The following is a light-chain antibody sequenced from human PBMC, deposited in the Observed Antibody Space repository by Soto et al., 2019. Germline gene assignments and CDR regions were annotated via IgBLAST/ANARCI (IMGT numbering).Light chain of an antibody. CDR2: KAS. CDR3: QQFYRYPWT. V-gene: IGKV1-5*03. J-gene: IGKJ1*01. Sequence: DIKMTQSPSTLSASVGDRATITCRASQSVDTCLAWYQQKPGQAPHLLIYKASSVETGVPSRFSGSGSVTEFLLTISSLQPDDFATYYRQQFYRYPWTFGQGTKVEIK. CDR1: QSVDTC.